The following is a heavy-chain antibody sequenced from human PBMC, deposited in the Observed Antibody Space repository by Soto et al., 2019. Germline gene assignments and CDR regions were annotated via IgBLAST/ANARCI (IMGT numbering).Heavy chain of an antibody. V-gene: IGHV3-23*01. CDR1: GFTFSSYA. CDR3: ASFYLRDPKSVYMDV. J-gene: IGHJ6*03. CDR2: ISGSGGST. Sequence: GGSLRLSCAASGFTFSSYAMSWVRQAPGKGLEWVSAISGSGGSTYYADSVKGRFTISRDNAKNSLYLQMNSLRAEDTALYHCASFYLRDPKSVYMDVWGKGTTVTVSS. D-gene: IGHD3-3*01.